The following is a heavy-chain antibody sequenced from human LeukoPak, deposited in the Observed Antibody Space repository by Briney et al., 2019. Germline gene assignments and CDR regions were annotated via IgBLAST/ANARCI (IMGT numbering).Heavy chain of an antibody. CDR1: GGSISSGGYY. J-gene: IGHJ4*02. CDR3: ARESRRDGYKFDY. CDR2: IYYSGNT. V-gene: IGHV4-61*08. D-gene: IGHD5-24*01. Sequence: PSQTLSLTCTVSGGSISSGGYYWSWIRQPPGKGLEWIGYIYYSGNTNYNPSLKSRLTISVDTSKNQFSLKLSSVTAADTAVYYCARESRRDGYKFDYWGQGTLVTVSS.